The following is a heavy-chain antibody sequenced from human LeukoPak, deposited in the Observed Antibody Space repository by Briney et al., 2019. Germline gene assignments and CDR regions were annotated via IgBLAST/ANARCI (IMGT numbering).Heavy chain of an antibody. V-gene: IGHV3-48*01. CDR2: ISSSSSTI. CDR1: GFTFSSYS. Sequence: QPRGSLRLSCAASGFTFSSYSMNWVRQAPGKGLEWVSYISSSSSTIYYADSVKGRFTISRDNAKNSLYLQMNSLRAEDTAVYYCARARFLVYHGYYYYMDVWGKGTTVTVSS. J-gene: IGHJ6*03. D-gene: IGHD3-3*01. CDR3: ARARFLVYHGYYYYMDV.